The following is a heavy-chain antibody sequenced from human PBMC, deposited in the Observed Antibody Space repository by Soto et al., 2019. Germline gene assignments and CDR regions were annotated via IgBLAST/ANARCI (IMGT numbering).Heavy chain of an antibody. CDR3: ARDPTDYYGSGGLYYMDV. V-gene: IGHV4-31*03. CDR2: IYYSGST. Sequence: PSETLSLTCTVSGGSISSGGYYWSWIRQHPGKGLEWIGYIYYSGSTYYNPSLKSRVTISVDTSKNQFSLKLSSVTAADTAVYYCARDPTDYYGSGGLYYMDVWGKGTTVTVSS. D-gene: IGHD3-10*01. J-gene: IGHJ6*03. CDR1: GGSISSGGYY.